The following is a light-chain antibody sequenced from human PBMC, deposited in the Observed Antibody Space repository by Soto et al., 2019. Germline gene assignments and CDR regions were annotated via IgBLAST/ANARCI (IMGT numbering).Light chain of an antibody. CDR3: SSYTSSSTE. CDR2: DVS. CDR1: SSDIGVYNY. Sequence: QSALTQPASVSGSLGQSITISCTGTSSDIGVYNYVSWYQHHPGKAPKLMIYDVSNRPSGVSNRFSGSKSGNTASLTISGLQAEDEADYYCSSYTSSSTEFGGGTKLTVL. V-gene: IGLV2-14*03. J-gene: IGLJ2*01.